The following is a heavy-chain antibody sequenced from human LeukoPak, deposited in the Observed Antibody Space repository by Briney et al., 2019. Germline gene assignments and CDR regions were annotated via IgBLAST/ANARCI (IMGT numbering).Heavy chain of an antibody. J-gene: IGHJ4*02. CDR1: GYTFTSYG. Sequence: ASVKVSCKASGYTFTSYGVSWLRQAPGQGLEWMGRINPNSGGTNYAQKFQGRVTMTRDTSISTAYMELSRLRSDDTAVYYCARARQWLVPDYWGQGTLVTVSS. D-gene: IGHD6-19*01. CDR2: INPNSGGT. V-gene: IGHV1-2*06. CDR3: ARARQWLVPDY.